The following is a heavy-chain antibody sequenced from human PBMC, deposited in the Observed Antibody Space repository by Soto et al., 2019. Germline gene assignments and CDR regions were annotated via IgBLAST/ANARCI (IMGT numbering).Heavy chain of an antibody. CDR1: GFIFSDHY. CDR2: TRNKANSYTT. CDR3: ARGLRVRGVDNAFDI. Sequence: EVQLVESGGGLVQPGGSLRLSCAASGFIFSDHYMDWVRQAPGKGLEWDGRTRNKANSYTTEYAASVNGRFTISRDDSKSSLYLQMNSLKTEDTAVYYCARGLRVRGVDNAFDIWGRGTMVTVSS. D-gene: IGHD3-10*01. J-gene: IGHJ3*02. V-gene: IGHV3-72*01.